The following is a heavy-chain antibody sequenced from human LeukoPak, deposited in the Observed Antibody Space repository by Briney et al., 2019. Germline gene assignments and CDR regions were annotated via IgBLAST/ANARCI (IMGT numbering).Heavy chain of an antibody. Sequence: PEGSLRLSCAASGFAFSNYEMNWVRQAPGKGLEWVSYISSSSSYTNYADSVKGRFTISRDNAKNSLYLQMNSLRAEDTAVYYCARVGRRVAVAGNAFDIWGQGTMVTVSS. CDR1: GFAFSNYE. CDR3: ARVGRRVAVAGNAFDI. V-gene: IGHV3-11*06. CDR2: ISSSSSYT. J-gene: IGHJ3*02. D-gene: IGHD6-19*01.